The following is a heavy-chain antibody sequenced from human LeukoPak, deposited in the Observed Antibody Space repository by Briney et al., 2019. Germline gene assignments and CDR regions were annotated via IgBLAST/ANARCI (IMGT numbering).Heavy chain of an antibody. CDR1: GFTFSSYA. Sequence: PGGSLRLSCAASGFTFSSYAMSWVRQAPGKGLEWVSAISGSGGSTYYADSVKVRFTISRDNSKNTLYLQMNSLRAEDTAVYYCAKQVAPYYYDSSGYYYDYWGQGTLVTVSS. CDR3: AKQVAPYYYDSSGYYYDY. J-gene: IGHJ4*02. V-gene: IGHV3-23*01. CDR2: ISGSGGST. D-gene: IGHD3-22*01.